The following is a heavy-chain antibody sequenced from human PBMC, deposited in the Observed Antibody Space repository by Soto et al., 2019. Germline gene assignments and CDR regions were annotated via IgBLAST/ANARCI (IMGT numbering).Heavy chain of an antibody. CDR3: ARDLYPLAYYFDF. J-gene: IGHJ4*02. D-gene: IGHD2-8*01. V-gene: IGHV1-18*04. CDR1: GYTFTNHG. Sequence: VKFSCKASGYTFTNHGISWLRQAPGQGLEWLGWISGHNGNTKYAQRLKGRVTMTADTSTSTAYMELRSLRSDDTAVYYCARDLYPLAYYFDFWGQGTLVTVSS. CDR2: ISGHNGNT.